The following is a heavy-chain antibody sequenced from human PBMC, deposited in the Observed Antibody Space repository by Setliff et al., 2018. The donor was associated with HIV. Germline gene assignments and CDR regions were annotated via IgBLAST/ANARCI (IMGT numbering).Heavy chain of an antibody. D-gene: IGHD6-19*01. CDR3: ARHTIGVATWSDGFDF. V-gene: IGHV4-59*11. Sequence: PSETLSLTCSVSGGSISSHYWTWIRQSPGKGLEWIGSVYYSGDTDYNPSLKSRVSTSVDTSKNQFSLKLSSVTAADTAVYYCARHTIGVATWSDGFDFWGQGRLGTVS. CDR1: GGSISSHY. CDR2: VYYSGDT. J-gene: IGHJ4*02.